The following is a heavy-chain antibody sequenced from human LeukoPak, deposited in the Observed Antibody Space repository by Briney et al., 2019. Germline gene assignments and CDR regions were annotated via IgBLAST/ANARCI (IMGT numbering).Heavy chain of an antibody. CDR3: AKGRIGSSSYPLYFDY. CDR1: GFTFSGDW. CDR2: ISGSGGST. J-gene: IGHJ4*02. V-gene: IGHV3-23*01. D-gene: IGHD6-6*01. Sequence: GGSLRLACVAAGFTFSGDWISSGPQTPGRGVEWDSAISGSGGSTYYADSVRGRFPISRDNPRNPLSLQMDSRRPEGTSVYYCAKGRIGSSSYPLYFDYWRQGPVVHVFS.